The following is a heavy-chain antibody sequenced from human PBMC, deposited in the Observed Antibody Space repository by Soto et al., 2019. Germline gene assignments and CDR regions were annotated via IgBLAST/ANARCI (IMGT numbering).Heavy chain of an antibody. Sequence: SETLSLTCAVYGGSFSGYYWSWIRQPPGKGLEWIGEINHSGSTNYNPSLKSRVTISVDTSKNQFSLKLSSVTAADTAVYYCASVISGAWIDSWGQGALVTVSS. CDR2: INHSGST. CDR1: GGSFSGYY. J-gene: IGHJ4*02. V-gene: IGHV4-34*01. CDR3: ASVISGAWIDS. D-gene: IGHD6-25*01.